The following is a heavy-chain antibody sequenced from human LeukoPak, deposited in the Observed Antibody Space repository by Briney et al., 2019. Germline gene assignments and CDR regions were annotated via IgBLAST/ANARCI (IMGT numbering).Heavy chain of an antibody. CDR3: ARGLPTTAVTGFDP. J-gene: IGHJ5*02. V-gene: IGHV1-69*04. Sequence: SVKVSCKASGGTFGSYAISWVRQAPGQGLEWMGRIIPILGIANYAQKFQGRVTITADKSTSTAYMELSSLRSEHTAVYYCARGLPTTAVTGFDPWGQGTLVTVSS. CDR2: IIPILGIA. D-gene: IGHD4-23*01. CDR1: GGTFGSYA.